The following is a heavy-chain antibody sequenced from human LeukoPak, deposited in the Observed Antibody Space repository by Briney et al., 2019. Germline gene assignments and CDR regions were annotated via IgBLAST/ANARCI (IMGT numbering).Heavy chain of an antibody. D-gene: IGHD2-21*02. J-gene: IGHJ5*02. Sequence: ASVKVSCKASGYTFTSYDINWVRQATGQGLEWMGWMNPNSGNTGYAQKFQGRVTMTRNTSISTAHMELSSLRSEDTAVYYCARDPTPTMYGDNNWFDPWGQGTLVIVSS. CDR3: ARDPTPTMYGDNNWFDP. CDR1: GYTFTSYD. CDR2: MNPNSGNT. V-gene: IGHV1-8*01.